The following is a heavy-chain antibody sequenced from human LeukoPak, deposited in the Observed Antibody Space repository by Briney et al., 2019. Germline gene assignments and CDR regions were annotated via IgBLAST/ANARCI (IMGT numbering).Heavy chain of an antibody. CDR3: ARIGGADQMMDY. V-gene: IGHV4-39*01. CDR1: GGSISSSSYY. CDR2: IYYSGST. D-gene: IGHD2-2*01. J-gene: IGHJ4*02. Sequence: SETLSLTCTVSGGSISSSSYYWGWIRQPPGKGLEWIGSIYYSGSTYYNPSLKSRVTISVDTSKNQFSLKLSSVTAADTAVYYCARIGGADQMMDYWGQGTLVTVSS.